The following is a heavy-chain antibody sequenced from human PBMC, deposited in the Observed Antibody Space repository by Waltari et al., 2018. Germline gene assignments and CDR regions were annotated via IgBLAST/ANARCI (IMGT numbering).Heavy chain of an antibody. J-gene: IGHJ6*03. CDR1: GFTFSSYR. CDR3: AKDRAGGTDYMDV. D-gene: IGHD2-15*01. Sequence: EVQLVESGGGLVQPGGSLRLSCAASGFTFSSYRMSWVRRAPGKGLEWVANIKEDGSGKYYVDSVKGRFTISRDNAKNSLYLQMNSLRAEDTAVYYCAKDRAGGTDYMDVWGKGTTVTVSS. V-gene: IGHV3-7*01. CDR2: IKEDGSGK.